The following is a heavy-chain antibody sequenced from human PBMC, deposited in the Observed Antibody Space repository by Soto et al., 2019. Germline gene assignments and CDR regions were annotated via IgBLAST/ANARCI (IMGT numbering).Heavy chain of an antibody. D-gene: IGHD4-17*01. J-gene: IGHJ6*02. Sequence: QVQLVQSGAEVKKPGSSVKVSCKASGGTFSSYTISWVRQAPGQGLEWMGRIIPILGIANYAQKFQGRVTVTADKSTSTAFMELSSLRSEDTAVYYCPRSYGDYDPYYYYGMDVWGQGTTVTVSS. CDR2: IIPILGIA. CDR1: GGTFSSYT. V-gene: IGHV1-69*02. CDR3: PRSYGDYDPYYYYGMDV.